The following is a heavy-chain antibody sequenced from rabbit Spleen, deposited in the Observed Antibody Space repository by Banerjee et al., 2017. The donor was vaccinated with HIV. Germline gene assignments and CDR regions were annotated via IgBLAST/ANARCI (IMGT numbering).Heavy chain of an antibody. D-gene: IGHD1-1*01. V-gene: IGHV1S45*01. J-gene: IGHJ4*01. CDR3: ARDIASGYEYFNL. CDR1: GVSFSDKDV. Sequence: EQLEESGGGLVKPEGSLTLTCKASGVSFSDKDVMCWVRQAPGKGLEWIACIGAGSGSTDYASWAKGRFTISKTSSTTVTLQMTSLTAADTATYFCARDIASGYEYFNLWGQGTLVTVS. CDR2: IGAGSGST.